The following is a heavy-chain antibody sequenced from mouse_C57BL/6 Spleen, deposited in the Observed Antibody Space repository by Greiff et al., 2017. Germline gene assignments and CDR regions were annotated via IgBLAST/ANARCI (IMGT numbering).Heavy chain of an antibody. CDR1: GFSFNTYA. D-gene: IGHD2-4*01. CDR2: IRSKSNNYAT. CDR3: VRPYDYDGLGFAY. V-gene: IGHV10-1*01. J-gene: IGHJ3*01. Sequence: DVQLVESGGGLVQPKGSLKLSCAASGFSFNTYAMNWVRQAPGKGLEWVARIRSKSNNYATYYADSVKDRFTISRDDSESMLYLQMNNLKTEDTAMYYCVRPYDYDGLGFAYWGQGTLVTVSA.